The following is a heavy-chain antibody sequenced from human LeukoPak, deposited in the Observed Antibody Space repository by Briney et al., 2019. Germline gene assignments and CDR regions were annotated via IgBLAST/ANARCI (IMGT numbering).Heavy chain of an antibody. D-gene: IGHD3-10*01. V-gene: IGHV3-21*01. Sequence: GGSLRLSCAAPGFTFSNYNMNWVRQAPGKGLEWISSITSSSSYKFYADSVKGRFTISRDNSKNTLYLQMNSLRAEDTAVYYCANLPLWFGELPDYWGQGTLVTVSS. J-gene: IGHJ4*02. CDR3: ANLPLWFGELPDY. CDR1: GFTFSNYN. CDR2: ITSSSSYK.